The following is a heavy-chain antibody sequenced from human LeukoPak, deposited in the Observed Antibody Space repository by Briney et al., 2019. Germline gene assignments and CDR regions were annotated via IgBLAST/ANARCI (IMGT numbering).Heavy chain of an antibody. Sequence: GASVKVSCKAAGYTFTGYYIHWVRQVPGQGLEWMGWVNPNSGDTDYAKTFQGRVTMTRDTSISSAYMDLNSLTSDDTAVYYCARGGKIMINMVRGALASRDAFDIWGQGTMVTVSS. V-gene: IGHV1-2*02. CDR2: VNPNSGDT. J-gene: IGHJ3*02. D-gene: IGHD3-10*01. CDR3: ARGGKIMINMVRGALASRDAFDI. CDR1: GYTFTGYY.